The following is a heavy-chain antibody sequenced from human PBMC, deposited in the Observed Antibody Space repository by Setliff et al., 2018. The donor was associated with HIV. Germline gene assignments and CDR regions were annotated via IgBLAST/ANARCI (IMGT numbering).Heavy chain of an antibody. CDR3: ARGGGYWFYNYGIDV. CDR2: ITPYNGNR. CDR1: GYTFTTFS. Sequence: ASVKVSCKTSGYTFTTFSISWVRQAPGQGLEWMSWITPYNGNRNYAQNLQDRVTMTTDTSTNTAYMELSSLRSDDTAVYYCARGGGYWFYNYGIDVWGQGTTVTVSS. J-gene: IGHJ6*02. V-gene: IGHV1-18*01. D-gene: IGHD2-8*02.